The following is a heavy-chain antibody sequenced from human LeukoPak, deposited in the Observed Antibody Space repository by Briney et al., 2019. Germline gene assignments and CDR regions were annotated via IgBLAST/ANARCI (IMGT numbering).Heavy chain of an antibody. CDR2: MKGGGET. CDR1: GFSFTTYD. Sequence: GGPLRLSCAASGFSFTTYDMSWVRPAPGRGREWLSSMKGGGETFYADAGKGRFTLSRDDTRNTVYLQLNNLRVEDTAIYYCARASWIWTVDAVCWGQGTQVTVSS. CDR3: ARASWIWTVDAVC. J-gene: IGHJ4*02. D-gene: IGHD3/OR15-3a*01. V-gene: IGHV3-23*01.